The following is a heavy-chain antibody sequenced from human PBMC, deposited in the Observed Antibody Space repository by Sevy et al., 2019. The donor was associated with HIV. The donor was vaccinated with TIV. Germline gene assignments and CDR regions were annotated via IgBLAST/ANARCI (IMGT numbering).Heavy chain of an antibody. V-gene: IGHV3-9*01. CDR2: ISWNSGSI. CDR1: GFTFDDYA. J-gene: IGHJ6*02. Sequence: YLRLSCAASGFTFDDYAMHWVRQAPGKGLEWVSGISWNSGSIGYADSVKGRFTISRDNAKNSLYLQMNSLRAEDTALYYCAKHKGYCTNGVCYTSYYYYGMDVWGQGTLVGVSS. D-gene: IGHD2-8*01. CDR3: AKHKGYCTNGVCYTSYYYYGMDV.